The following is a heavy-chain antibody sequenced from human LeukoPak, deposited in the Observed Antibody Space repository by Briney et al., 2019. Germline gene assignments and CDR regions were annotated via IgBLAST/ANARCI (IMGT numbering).Heavy chain of an antibody. Sequence: SETLSLTCAAYGGSFSGYYWSWIRQPPGKGLEWIGEINHSGSTNYNPSLKSRVTISVDTSKNQFSLKLSSVTAADTAVYYCARHVAPSGSYFVYWGQGTLVTVSS. CDR3: ARHVAPSGSYFVY. CDR1: GGSFSGYY. J-gene: IGHJ4*02. D-gene: IGHD1-26*01. CDR2: INHSGST. V-gene: IGHV4-34*01.